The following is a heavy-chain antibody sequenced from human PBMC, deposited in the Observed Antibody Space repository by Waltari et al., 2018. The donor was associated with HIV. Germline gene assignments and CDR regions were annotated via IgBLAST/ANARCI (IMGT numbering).Heavy chain of an antibody. Sequence: QVQLVQSGAEVKKPGASVKVSCKASGYTFIRYYIHWVRQAPGQGLEWMGIINPSGNSTSYVQKFQGRLTMTRDTSTSTVYMELSSLRSEDTAVYYCARAPCSGGSCRLFDYWGQGTLVTVSS. J-gene: IGHJ4*02. CDR2: INPSGNST. CDR3: ARAPCSGGSCRLFDY. D-gene: IGHD2-15*01. CDR1: GYTFIRYY. V-gene: IGHV1-46*01.